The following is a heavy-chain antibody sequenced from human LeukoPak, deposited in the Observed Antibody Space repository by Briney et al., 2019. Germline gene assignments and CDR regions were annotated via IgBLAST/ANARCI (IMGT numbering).Heavy chain of an antibody. J-gene: IGHJ4*02. CDR2: INPNSGGT. V-gene: IGHV1-2*02. Sequence: ASVKVSCKASGYTLTGYYMHWVRHAPGQRLEWMGWINPNSGGTNYAQKFQSTVTMTRDTSISTAYMELSRLRSDDTAVYYCARAPQLLWFGELLVYFDYWGQGTLVTVSS. D-gene: IGHD3-10*01. CDR1: GYTLTGYY. CDR3: ARAPQLLWFGELLVYFDY.